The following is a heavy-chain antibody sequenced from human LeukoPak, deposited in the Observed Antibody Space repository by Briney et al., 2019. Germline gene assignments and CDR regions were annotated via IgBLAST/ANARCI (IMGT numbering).Heavy chain of an antibody. CDR1: GGSISSGSYY. CDR2: IYTSGST. CDR3: ARTGVVKYYYDSSGYYYEV. J-gene: IGHJ4*02. D-gene: IGHD3-22*01. Sequence: TSQTLSLTCTVSGGSISSGSYYWSWIRQPAGKGLEWIGRIYTSGSTNYNPSLKSRVTISVDTSKNQFSLKLGSVTAAHTAVYYCARTGVVKYYYDSSGYYYEVWGQGTLVTVSS. V-gene: IGHV4-61*02.